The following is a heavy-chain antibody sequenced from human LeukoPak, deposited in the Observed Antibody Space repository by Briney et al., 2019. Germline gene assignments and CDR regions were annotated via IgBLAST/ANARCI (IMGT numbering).Heavy chain of an antibody. V-gene: IGHV3-49*04. Sequence: GRSLRLSCTASGFTFGDYAMSWVRQAPGKGREWVGFIRSKAYGGTTEYAASVKGRFTISRDDSKSIAYLQMNSLKTEDTAVYYCTSVGAGAFDYWGQGTLVTVSS. D-gene: IGHD1-26*01. J-gene: IGHJ4*02. CDR2: IRSKAYGGTT. CDR1: GFTFGDYA. CDR3: TSVGAGAFDY.